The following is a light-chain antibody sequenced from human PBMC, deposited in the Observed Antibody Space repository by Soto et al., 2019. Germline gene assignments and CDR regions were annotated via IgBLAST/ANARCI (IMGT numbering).Light chain of an antibody. J-gene: IGKJ1*01. CDR2: KAS. Sequence: DIQMTQSPSTLSGSVGDRVTITCRASQNIYTWLAWYQQKPGIAPKLLIHKASTLESGVPSRFSGSGYGTEFTLTISGLQPEDSATYSCQQSYSTTWTFGQGTKVDIK. CDR1: QNIYTW. CDR3: QQSYSTTWT. V-gene: IGKV1-5*03.